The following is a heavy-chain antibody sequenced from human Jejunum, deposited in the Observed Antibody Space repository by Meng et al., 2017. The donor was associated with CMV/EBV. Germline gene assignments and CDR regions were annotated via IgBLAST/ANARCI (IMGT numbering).Heavy chain of an antibody. CDR1: GFTFIPWG. Sequence: SVQVSCKASGFTFIPWGVGWVRLAPGQGLEWVGGSFKGDTNYAQKFEGRVTMTTDTSTSTAYMELTSLKFDDTAVYYCARGLWSGFDYWGQGTLVTVSS. D-gene: IGHD3-3*01. J-gene: IGHJ4*02. CDR2: SFKGDT. V-gene: IGHV1-18*01. CDR3: ARGLWSGFDY.